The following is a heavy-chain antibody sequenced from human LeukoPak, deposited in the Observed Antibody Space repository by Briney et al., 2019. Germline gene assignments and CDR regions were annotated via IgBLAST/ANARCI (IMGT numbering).Heavy chain of an antibody. CDR3: ATERSRYFHY. J-gene: IGHJ4*02. CDR2: IYSGDST. D-gene: IGHD3-16*01. V-gene: IGHV3-53*05. Sequence: GGSLRLSCAASGVTVSSNYMSWVRQAPGKGLEWVSVIYSGDSTYYADSVKGRFTISRDISKNSLYLQMHSLSTDDTALYYCATERSRYFHYWGQGTLVTVSS. CDR1: GVTVSSNY.